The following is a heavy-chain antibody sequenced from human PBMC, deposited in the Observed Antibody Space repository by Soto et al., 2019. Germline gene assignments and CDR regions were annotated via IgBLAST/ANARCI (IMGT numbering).Heavy chain of an antibody. Sequence: GGSLRLSCAASGFTFDDYAMHWVRQAPGKGLEWVSGISWNSGSIGYADSVKGRFTISRDNAKNSLYLQMNSLRAEDTALYYCAKVKEIDCSSWYGGAFDIWDQGTMVTVSS. CDR3: AKVKEIDCSSWYGGAFDI. D-gene: IGHD6-13*01. J-gene: IGHJ3*02. V-gene: IGHV3-9*01. CDR2: ISWNSGSI. CDR1: GFTFDDYA.